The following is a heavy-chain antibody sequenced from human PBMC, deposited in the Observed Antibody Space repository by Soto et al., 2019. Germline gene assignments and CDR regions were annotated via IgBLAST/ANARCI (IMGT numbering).Heavy chain of an antibody. V-gene: IGHV4-59*08. CDR1: GGSISSYY. J-gene: IGHJ3*02. CDR2: IYYSGST. D-gene: IGHD3-10*01. Sequence: SETLSLTCTVSGGSISSYYWSWIRQPPGKGLEWIGYIYYSGSTNYNPSLKSRVTISVDTSKNQFSLKLRSVTAADTAVYYCVRGVNLAFDIWGQGTMVTVSS. CDR3: VRGVNLAFDI.